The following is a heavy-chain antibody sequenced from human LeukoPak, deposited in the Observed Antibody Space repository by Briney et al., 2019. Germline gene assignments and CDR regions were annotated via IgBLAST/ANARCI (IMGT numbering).Heavy chain of an antibody. D-gene: IGHD5/OR15-5a*01. CDR3: ARGRPLSTSTTDLTDY. V-gene: IGHV1-2*02. CDR1: GYTFTSYY. CDR2: INPKSGDT. J-gene: IGHJ4*02. Sequence: ASVKVSCQASGYTFTSYYMHWVRQAPGQGLEWMAWINPKSGDTRCAQKFQGSVTMTRDTSFSTAYLEVRSDDTAVYYCARGRPLSTSTTDLTDYWGQGTLVTVSS.